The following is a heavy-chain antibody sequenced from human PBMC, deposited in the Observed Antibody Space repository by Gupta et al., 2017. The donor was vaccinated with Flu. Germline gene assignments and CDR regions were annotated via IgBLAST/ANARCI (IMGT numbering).Heavy chain of an antibody. J-gene: IGHJ6*02. V-gene: IGHV3-30*18. CDR2: VSYSGDNK. D-gene: IGHD1-1*01. CDR1: GFKFRAFA. CDR3: AKSTSTWNAYSYYHGMDV. Sequence: QVQLVESGGGVVQPGGSLRLSCVDSGFKFRAFAMHWVRQAAGKGLEEVAAVSYSGDNKYYVDAVRGRFTISRDNSNNMVYLQMNNLRAEDSAIYYCAKSTSTWNAYSYYHGMDVWGHGTTVSVSS.